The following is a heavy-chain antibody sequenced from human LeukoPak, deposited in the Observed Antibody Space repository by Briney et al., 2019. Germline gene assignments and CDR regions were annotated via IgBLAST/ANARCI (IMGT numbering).Heavy chain of an antibody. CDR1: GYTFTNYY. CDR2: INPSGGST. J-gene: IGHJ4*02. D-gene: IGHD6-6*01. CDR3: ARASGSNSYTIDY. Sequence: ASVKVSCKASGYTFTNYYMHWVRQAPGQGLEWIGIINPSGGSTGYAQQFQGRVTMTRDTSTSTVYMELSSLRSEDTAVYYCARASGSNSYTIDYWGQGTLVTVSS. V-gene: IGHV1-46*01.